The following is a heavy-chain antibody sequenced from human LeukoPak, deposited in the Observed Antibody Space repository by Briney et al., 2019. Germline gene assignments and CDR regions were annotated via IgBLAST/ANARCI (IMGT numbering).Heavy chain of an antibody. Sequence: GGSLRLSCAATGFRFGSHAVHWVRQAPGKGLEWLAQIWYDGSNKYYVDSVKGRFTTSRDNSKNTVYLQMNSLRAEDTAVYFCARDGQQLAPYAMDVWGQGTTVTVSS. CDR2: IWYDGSNK. CDR1: GFRFGSHA. D-gene: IGHD6-13*01. CDR3: ARDGQQLAPYAMDV. J-gene: IGHJ6*02. V-gene: IGHV3-33*01.